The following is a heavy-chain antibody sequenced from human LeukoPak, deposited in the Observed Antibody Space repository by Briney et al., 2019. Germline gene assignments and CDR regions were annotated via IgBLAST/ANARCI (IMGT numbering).Heavy chain of an antibody. Sequence: GGSLRLSCAASGFPFSSYGMHWVRQAPGKGLEWVAVISYDGSNKYYADSVKGRFTISRDNSKNTLYLQMNSLRAEDTAVYYCAKDLANYYYYGMDVWGQGTTVTVSS. CDR1: GFPFSSYG. J-gene: IGHJ6*02. CDR3: AKDLANYYYYGMDV. V-gene: IGHV3-30*18. CDR2: ISYDGSNK. D-gene: IGHD5-12*01.